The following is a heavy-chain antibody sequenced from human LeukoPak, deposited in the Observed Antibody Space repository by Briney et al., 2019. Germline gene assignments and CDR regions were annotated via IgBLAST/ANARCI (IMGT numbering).Heavy chain of an antibody. J-gene: IGHJ4*02. Sequence: GGSLRLSCAASGFTFSSYGMSWVRQAPGKGLEWVSAISGSGGSTYYADSVKGRFTISRDNSKNTVYLQMNSLRAEDTAIYYCARDPTRDGYNYGKLDYWGQGTLVTVSS. V-gene: IGHV3-23*01. CDR1: GFTFSSYG. CDR2: ISGSGGST. CDR3: ARDPTRDGYNYGKLDY. D-gene: IGHD5-24*01.